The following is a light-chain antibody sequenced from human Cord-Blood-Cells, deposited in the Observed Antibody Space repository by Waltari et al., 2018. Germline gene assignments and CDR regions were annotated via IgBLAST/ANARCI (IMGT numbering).Light chain of an antibody. CDR1: QSVSSY. CDR2: DAS. V-gene: IGKV3-11*01. Sequence: EIVLTQSPATLSLSPGERATLSCRASQSVSSYLAWYQQKHGQAPRLLIYDASNRATGIPARFSGSGSGTDCTLTISSLEPEDFAVYYCQQRSNWPPYSFGQGTKLEIK. CDR3: QQRSNWPPYS. J-gene: IGKJ2*03.